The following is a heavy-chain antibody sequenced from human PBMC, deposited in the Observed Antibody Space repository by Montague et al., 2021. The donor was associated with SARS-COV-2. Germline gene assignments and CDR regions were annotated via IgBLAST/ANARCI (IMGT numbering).Heavy chain of an antibody. Sequence: CAISGDSVAGKVLSWNWVGQSPSRRPQWLGRTYYRPKWYNDYAESVKSRITIDPDTSKHQFSLHLNSVTPEDTAVYYCARIPVGSKYYFDFWGQGTLVTVSA. CDR3: ARIPVGSKYYFDF. CDR1: GDSVAGKVLS. D-gene: IGHD2-2*01. V-gene: IGHV6-1*01. CDR2: TYYRPKWYN. J-gene: IGHJ4*02.